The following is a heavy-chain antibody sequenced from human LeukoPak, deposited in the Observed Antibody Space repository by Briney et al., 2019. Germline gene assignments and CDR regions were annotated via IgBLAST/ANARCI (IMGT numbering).Heavy chain of an antibody. CDR3: ASYSGGCL. CDR1: GYSITSAYY. V-gene: IGHV4-38-2*02. CDR2: FFLKGST. J-gene: IGHJ4*02. Sequence: SETLSLTCTVSGYSITSAYYWGWIRQPPGKGLEWIGSFFLKGSTYYNPSLKSRVTISVDTSKNQFSLKLSSVIAADTAVYYCASYSGGCLWGQGTLVTVSS. D-gene: IGHD6-19*01.